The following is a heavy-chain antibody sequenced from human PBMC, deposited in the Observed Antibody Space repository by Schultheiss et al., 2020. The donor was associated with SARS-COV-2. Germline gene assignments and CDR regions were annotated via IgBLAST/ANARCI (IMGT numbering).Heavy chain of an antibody. CDR1: GFTFSSYA. CDR2: ISGSGGST. J-gene: IGHJ4*02. D-gene: IGHD4-17*01. CDR3: ARDQDYGDDFDY. Sequence: GGSLRLSCAASGFTFSSYAMSWVRQAPGKGLEWVSAISGSGGSTHYADSVKGRFTISRDNSKNTLYLQMNSLRAEDTAVYYCARDQDYGDDFDYWGQGTLVTVSS. V-gene: IGHV3-23*01.